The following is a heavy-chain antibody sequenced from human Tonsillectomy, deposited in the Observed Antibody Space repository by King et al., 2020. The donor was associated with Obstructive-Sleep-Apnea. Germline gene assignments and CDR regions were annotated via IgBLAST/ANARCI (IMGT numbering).Heavy chain of an antibody. J-gene: IGHJ6*02. Sequence: QVQLQESGPGLVKPSETLSLTCTVSGGSISSGGYYWSWIRQHPGKGLEWIGYIYYSGSTYYNPSLKSRVTISVDTPKNQFSLKLSSVTAADTAVYYCARCQGSDYYYGMDVWGQGTTVTVSS. V-gene: IGHV4-31*03. CDR1: GGSISSGGYY. D-gene: IGHD6-6*01. CDR2: IYYSGST. CDR3: ARCQGSDYYYGMDV.